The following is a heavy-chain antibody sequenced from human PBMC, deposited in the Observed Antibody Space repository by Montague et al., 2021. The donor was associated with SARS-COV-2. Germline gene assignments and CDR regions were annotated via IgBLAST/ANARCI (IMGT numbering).Heavy chain of an antibody. Sequence: SETLSLTCAVSGDSISSDYWSSLGQPPSGRLQWIGYVSYRVSTNYNPSFKRRVVISVDPSKNHFTLRLSSVTAAATAVYYCANFRRTQRLVGTLYYGMDVWGQGTTVTVSS. D-gene: IGHD6-25*01. J-gene: IGHJ6*02. CDR1: GDSISSDY. CDR2: VSYRVST. CDR3: ANFRRTQRLVGTLYYGMDV. V-gene: IGHV4-59*01.